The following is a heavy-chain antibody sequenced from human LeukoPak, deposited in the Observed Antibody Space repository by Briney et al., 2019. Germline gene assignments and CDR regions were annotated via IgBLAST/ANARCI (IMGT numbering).Heavy chain of an antibody. D-gene: IGHD3-3*01. CDR1: GFTFSSYA. V-gene: IGHV3-23*01. J-gene: IGHJ3*02. CDR2: ISGSGGST. CDR3: AKERSMSDFWSGYSSLDAFDI. Sequence: PGGSLRLSCAASGFTFSSYAMSWVRQAPGKGLEWVSAISGSGGSTYYADSVKGRFTISRDNSKNTLYLQMNSLRAEDTAVYYCAKERSMSDFWSGYSSLDAFDIWGQGTMVTVSS.